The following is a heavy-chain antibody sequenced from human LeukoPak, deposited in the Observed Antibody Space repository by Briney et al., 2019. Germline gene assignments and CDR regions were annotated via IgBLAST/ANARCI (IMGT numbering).Heavy chain of an antibody. CDR2: FDPEDGET. Sequence: ASVKVSCKVSGYTLTELSMHWVRQAPGKGLEWMGGFDPEDGETIYAQKFQGRVTMTEDTSTDTAYMELSSLRSGDTAVYYCATASRYQSDLGDAFDIWGQGTMVTVSS. V-gene: IGHV1-24*01. CDR1: GYTLTELS. CDR3: ATASRYQSDLGDAFDI. J-gene: IGHJ3*02. D-gene: IGHD2-21*02.